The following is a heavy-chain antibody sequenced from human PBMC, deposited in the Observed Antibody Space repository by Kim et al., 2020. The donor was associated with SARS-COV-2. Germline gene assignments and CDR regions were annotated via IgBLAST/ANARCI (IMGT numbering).Heavy chain of an antibody. J-gene: IGHJ6*02. V-gene: IGHV3-48*03. D-gene: IGHD2-21*01. CDR3: ARGDAIFNFYYGMDV. Sequence: ANSVRGRFTISRDDAKGSLYLQMNGLRAEDTAVYYCARGDAIFNFYYGMDVWGRGTTVTVSS.